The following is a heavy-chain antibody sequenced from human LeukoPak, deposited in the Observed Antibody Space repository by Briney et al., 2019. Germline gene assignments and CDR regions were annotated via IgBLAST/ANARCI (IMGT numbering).Heavy chain of an antibody. J-gene: IGHJ4*02. CDR1: GYTFTSYG. D-gene: IGHD2-2*01. V-gene: IGHV1-18*01. CDR2: ISAYSGNT. Sequence: ASVKVSCKASGYTFTSYGISSVRQAPGQGLEWMGWISAYSGNTNYAQKLQGRVTMTTDTSTSTAYMELRSLRSDDTAVYYCARDGLNIVVVPAAYDYWGQGTLVTVSA. CDR3: ARDGLNIVVVPAAYDY.